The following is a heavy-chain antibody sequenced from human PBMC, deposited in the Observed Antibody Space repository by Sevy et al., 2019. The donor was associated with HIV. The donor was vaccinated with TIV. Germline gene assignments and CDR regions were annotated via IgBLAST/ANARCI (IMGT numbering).Heavy chain of an antibody. J-gene: IGHJ4*02. CDR3: ARGDRIVGADFDY. D-gene: IGHD1-26*01. CDR1: GYTFTSYA. Sequence: ASVKVSCKASGYTFTSYAMHWVRQAPGQRLEWMGWINAGNGNTKYSQKFQGRVTITRDTSASTAYMELSSLGSEDTAVYYCARGDRIVGADFDYWGQGTLVTVSS. CDR2: INAGNGNT. V-gene: IGHV1-3*01.